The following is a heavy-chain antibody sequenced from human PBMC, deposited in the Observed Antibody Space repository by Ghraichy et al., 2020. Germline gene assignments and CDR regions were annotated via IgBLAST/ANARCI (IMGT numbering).Heavy chain of an antibody. Sequence: GGSLRLSCSVSGFVFSSYGMHWVRQAPGKGLEWVAFIRFDGSQNYYADSVKDRFTISRDNSKNTLFLQMKSLRPEDTAVYYCAKLRKGTTIGRDYWGQGTLVTVSS. J-gene: IGHJ4*02. CDR3: AKLRKGTTIGRDY. CDR1: GFVFSSYG. D-gene: IGHD1-14*01. V-gene: IGHV3-30*02. CDR2: IRFDGSQN.